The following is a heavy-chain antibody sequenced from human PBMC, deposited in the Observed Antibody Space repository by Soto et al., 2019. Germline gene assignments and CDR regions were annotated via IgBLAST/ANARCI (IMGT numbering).Heavy chain of an antibody. J-gene: IGHJ5*02. V-gene: IGHV1-18*01. CDR2: TSGYNGNT. Sequence: QGQLVQSGAEVKTPGPSVKVSCKASGYTFSSYGITWVRQAPGQGLEWMGWTSGYNGNTNYAQKLQGRVTMTTDTSTSTAYMELRSLRSYDTAVYYCARVRDYHDFWSGYYKAWFDPWGQGTLVTVSS. CDR3: ARVRDYHDFWSGYYKAWFDP. CDR1: GYTFSSYG. D-gene: IGHD3-3*01.